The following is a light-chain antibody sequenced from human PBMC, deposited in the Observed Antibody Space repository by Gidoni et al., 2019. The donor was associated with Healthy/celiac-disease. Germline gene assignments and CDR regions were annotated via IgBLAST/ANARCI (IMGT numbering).Light chain of an antibody. CDR3: QQYYSTRPT. CDR1: QSVLYSSNNKNY. Sequence: DIVMTQSPDSLAVSLGERATINCKSSQSVLYSSNNKNYLAWYQQKPGQPPNLLIYWASTLESGVPDRFSVSGSGTDFTLTISSLQAEDVAVYSCQQYYSTRPTCGQGTRLEIK. J-gene: IGKJ5*01. CDR2: WAS. V-gene: IGKV4-1*01.